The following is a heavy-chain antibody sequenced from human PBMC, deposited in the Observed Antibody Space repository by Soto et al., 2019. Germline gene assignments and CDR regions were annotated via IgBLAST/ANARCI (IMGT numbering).Heavy chain of an antibody. Sequence: GGSLRLSCAASGFTFSSYGMHWVRQAPGKGLEWVAVIWYDGSNKYYADSVKGRFTISRDNSKNTLYLQMNSLRAEDTAVYYCARGKYDFWSGYYDNWFDPWGQGTLVTVSS. J-gene: IGHJ5*02. V-gene: IGHV3-33*01. CDR1: GFTFSSYG. D-gene: IGHD3-3*01. CDR2: IWYDGSNK. CDR3: ARGKYDFWSGYYDNWFDP.